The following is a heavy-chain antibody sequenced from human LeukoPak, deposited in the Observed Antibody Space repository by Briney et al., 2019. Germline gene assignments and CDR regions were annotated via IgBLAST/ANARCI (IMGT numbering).Heavy chain of an antibody. J-gene: IGHJ6*03. V-gene: IGHV3-23*01. CDR3: AKGGSTSRVTTSRVVFGCYYYLDV. D-gene: IGHD4-17*01. CDR2: LSGSGGTT. Sequence: HSGGSLRLSCAASGFTFSSHAMSWVRQAPGKGLEWVSSLSGSGGTTYHADSVKGRFSISRDNSKNTLYLQLNSLRAEDTAVYYCAKGGSTSRVTTSRVVFGCYYYLDVWGKGTPVTVSS. CDR1: GFTFSSHA.